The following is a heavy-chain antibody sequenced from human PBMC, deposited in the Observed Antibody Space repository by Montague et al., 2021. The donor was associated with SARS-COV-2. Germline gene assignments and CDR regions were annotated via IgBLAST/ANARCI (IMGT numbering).Heavy chain of an antibody. V-gene: IGHV4-4*07. J-gene: IGHJ4*02. CDR2: IYTSGST. D-gene: IGHD3-22*01. CDR1: GGSISSYY. CDR3: ASGSLRESSGYDFDY. Sequence: SETLSLTCTVSGGSISSYYWSWIRQPAGKGLEWIGRIYTSGSTNYNPSLKSRVTMSVDTSKNRFSLKLSSVTAADTAVYYCASGSLRESSGYDFDYWGQGTLVTVSS.